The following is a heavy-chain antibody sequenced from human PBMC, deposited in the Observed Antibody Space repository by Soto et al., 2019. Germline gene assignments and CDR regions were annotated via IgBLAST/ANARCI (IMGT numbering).Heavy chain of an antibody. J-gene: IGHJ6*02. V-gene: IGHV3-30-3*01. CDR2: ISYDGNNK. CDR1: AFILSTYA. D-gene: IGHD2-15*01. Sequence: QVQLVESGGGVVQPGRSLRLSCAASAFILSTYAMYWVRQAPGKGLEWVAVISYDGNNKYYADSVKGRFTISRDNSTNTLYLQMNSLRAEDTAVYYCARAGCDGGSCYTLVGLRYGMDVWGQGTTVTVSS. CDR3: ARAGCDGGSCYTLVGLRYGMDV.